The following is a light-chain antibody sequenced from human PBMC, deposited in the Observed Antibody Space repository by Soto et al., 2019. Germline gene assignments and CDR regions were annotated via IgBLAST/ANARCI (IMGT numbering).Light chain of an antibody. V-gene: IGLV1-40*01. Sequence: QPVLTQPPSVSGAPGQRVTISCTGSSSNIGAGYDVHWYQQLPGTAPKLLIYGNSNRPSGVPDRFSGSKSGTSASLAITGLQAEDEADYYCQSYDSSLSALFGGGTKLT. CDR3: QSYDSSLSAL. CDR2: GNS. J-gene: IGLJ3*02. CDR1: SSNIGAGYD.